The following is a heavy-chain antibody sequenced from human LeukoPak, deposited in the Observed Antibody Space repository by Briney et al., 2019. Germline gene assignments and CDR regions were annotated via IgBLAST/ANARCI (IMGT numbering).Heavy chain of an antibody. J-gene: IGHJ4*02. CDR3: VRVGSDSGSYYDY. Sequence: GGSLRLSCVASGFTFSRYWMQWVRQAPGKGLVWVSRINSDGSSTSYADSVKGRFTTSRDNAKNTLYLQMNSLRAEDAAVYYCVRVGSDSGSYYDYWGQGTLVTVSS. CDR1: GFTFSRYW. V-gene: IGHV3-74*01. CDR2: INSDGSST. D-gene: IGHD1-26*01.